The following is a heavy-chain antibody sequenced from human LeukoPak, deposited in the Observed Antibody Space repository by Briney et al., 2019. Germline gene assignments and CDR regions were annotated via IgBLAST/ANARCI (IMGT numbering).Heavy chain of an antibody. CDR1: GYTFTSYG. CDR2: ISAYNGNT. CDR3: ARDPGYIVVVVAARRLEP. V-gene: IGHV1-18*01. J-gene: IGHJ5*02. Sequence: ASVKVSCKASGYTFTSYGISWVRQAPGQGLEWMGWISAYNGNTNYAQKLQGRVTMTTDTSTSTAYMELRSLRSDDTAVYYCARDPGYIVVVVAARRLEPWGQGALVTVSS. D-gene: IGHD2-15*01.